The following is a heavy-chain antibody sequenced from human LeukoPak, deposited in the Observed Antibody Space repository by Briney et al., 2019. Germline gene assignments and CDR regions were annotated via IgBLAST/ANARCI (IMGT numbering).Heavy chain of an antibody. CDR2: IWYDGSNK. V-gene: IGHV3-33*01. CDR1: GFTLSSYG. D-gene: IGHD5-18*01. Sequence: GGSLRLSCAASGFTLSSYGMHWVRQAPGKGLEWVAVIWYDGSNKYYADSVKGRFTISRDNSKNALYLQMNSLRAEDTAVYYCARDLDTAMVSPAFDIWGQGTMVTVSS. CDR3: ARDLDTAMVSPAFDI. J-gene: IGHJ3*02.